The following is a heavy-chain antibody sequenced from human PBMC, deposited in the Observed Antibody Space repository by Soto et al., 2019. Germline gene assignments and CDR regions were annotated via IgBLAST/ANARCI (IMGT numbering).Heavy chain of an antibody. CDR2: INHSGST. J-gene: IGHJ4*02. CDR3: ARVVRYFDWLPRYYFDY. CDR1: GGSFTGYY. D-gene: IGHD3-9*01. Sequence: PSVTLSPTCAVHGGSFTGYYWRWIRQPPGKGLEWIGEINHSGSTNYNPSLKSRVTISVDTSKNQFSLKLSSVTAADTAVYYCARVVRYFDWLPRYYFDYWGQGTLVTVS. V-gene: IGHV4-34*01.